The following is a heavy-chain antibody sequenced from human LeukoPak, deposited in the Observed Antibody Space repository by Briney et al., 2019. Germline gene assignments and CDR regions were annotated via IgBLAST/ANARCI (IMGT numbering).Heavy chain of an antibody. CDR2: ISYDGSNK. V-gene: IGHV3-30*04. CDR3: ASTRLYYFDY. D-gene: IGHD1-26*01. CDR1: GYTFSSYA. Sequence: PGGCLRLSCAASGYTFSSYARHWVREAPGKGLEWVAVISYDGSNKYYADSVKGRFTISRDNSKNTLYLQMNSLRAEDTAVYYCASTRLYYFDYWGQGTLVTVSS. J-gene: IGHJ4*02.